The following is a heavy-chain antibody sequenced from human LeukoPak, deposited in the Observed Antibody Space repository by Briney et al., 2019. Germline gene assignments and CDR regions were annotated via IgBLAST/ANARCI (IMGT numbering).Heavy chain of an antibody. CDR2: IIPIFGTA. CDR1: GGTFSSYA. Sequence: ASVKVSCKASGGTFSSYAISWVRQAPGQGLEWMGGIIPIFGTANYAQKFQGRVTITADKSTSTAYMELSSLRSEDTAVYYCAGVSTGTLDYWGQGTLVTVSS. D-gene: IGHD1-1*01. J-gene: IGHJ4*02. V-gene: IGHV1-69*06. CDR3: AGVSTGTLDY.